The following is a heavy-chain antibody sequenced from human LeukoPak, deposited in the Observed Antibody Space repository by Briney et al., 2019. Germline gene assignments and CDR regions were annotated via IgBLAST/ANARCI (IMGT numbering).Heavy chain of an antibody. CDR2: IIPILGIA. J-gene: IGHJ4*02. V-gene: IGHV1-69*02. CDR1: GGTFSSYT. CDR3: ARNKEVGATPPYYFDY. Sequence: SVKVSCKASGGTFSSYTISWVRQAPGQGLEWMGRIIPILGIANYAQKFQGRVTITADKSTSTAYMELSSLRSDDTAVYYCARNKEVGATPPYYFDYWGQGTLVTVSS. D-gene: IGHD1-26*01.